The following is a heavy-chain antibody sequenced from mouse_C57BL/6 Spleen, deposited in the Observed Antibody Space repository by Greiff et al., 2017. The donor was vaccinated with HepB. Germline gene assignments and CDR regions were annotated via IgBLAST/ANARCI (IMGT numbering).Heavy chain of an antibody. CDR1: GYAFSSYW. CDR3: AVRRVYAMDY. V-gene: IGHV1-80*01. Sequence: QVQLKESGAELVKPGASVKISCKASGYAFSSYWMNWVKQRPGKGLEWIGQIYPGDGDTNYNGKFKGKATLTADKSSSTAYMQLSSLTSEDSAVYFCAVRRVYAMDYWGQGTSVTVSS. J-gene: IGHJ4*01. D-gene: IGHD2-14*01. CDR2: IYPGDGDT.